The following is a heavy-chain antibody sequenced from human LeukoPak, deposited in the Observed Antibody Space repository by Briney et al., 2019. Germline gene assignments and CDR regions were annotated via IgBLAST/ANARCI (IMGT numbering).Heavy chain of an antibody. CDR2: INPNSGGT. Sequence: ASVKVSCKASGYTFTGYYMHWVRQAPGQGLEWMGWINPNSGGTNYAQKFQGRVTMTRDTSISTAYMELSRLRSDDTAVYYCAREGFCSGGSCSPYGMDVWGQGTTVTVSS. D-gene: IGHD2-15*01. J-gene: IGHJ6*02. CDR1: GYTFTGYY. CDR3: AREGFCSGGSCSPYGMDV. V-gene: IGHV1-2*02.